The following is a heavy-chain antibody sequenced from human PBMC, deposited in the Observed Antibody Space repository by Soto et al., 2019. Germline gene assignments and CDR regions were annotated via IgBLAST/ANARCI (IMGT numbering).Heavy chain of an antibody. CDR1: GFTFSSYS. V-gene: IGHV3-21*01. Sequence: GGSKRLSSAASGFTFSSYSMNWVRQATGKGLEWVSSISSSSSYIYDADSVKGRFTISRDNAKNSLYLQMNSLRAEDTAVYYCARARYCSGGSCNAFDIWGQGTMVTVSS. D-gene: IGHD2-15*01. J-gene: IGHJ3*02. CDR3: ARARYCSGGSCNAFDI. CDR2: ISSSSSYI.